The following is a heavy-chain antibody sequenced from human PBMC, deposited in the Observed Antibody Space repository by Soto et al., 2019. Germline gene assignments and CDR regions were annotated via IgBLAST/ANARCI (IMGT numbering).Heavy chain of an antibody. J-gene: IGHJ4*02. Sequence: EVQLLQSGGGLVQPGDSLRLSCAASGFTFSSHSMAWVRQVPGKGLEWVSGLGVSGNTFYAESVKGRFTISRDNSKNTVYVQMNSLRAEDTAVYYCAIWNAVGDSWGQGTLVTVSS. D-gene: IGHD1-1*01. CDR1: GFTFSSHS. CDR3: AIWNAVGDS. V-gene: IGHV3-23*01. CDR2: LGVSGNT.